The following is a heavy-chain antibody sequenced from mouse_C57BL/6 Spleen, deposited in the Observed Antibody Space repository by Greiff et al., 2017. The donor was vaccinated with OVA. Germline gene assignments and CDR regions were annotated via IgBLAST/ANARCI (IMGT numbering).Heavy chain of an antibody. J-gene: IGHJ2*01. CDR1: GYTFTDYE. D-gene: IGHD2-3*01. Sequence: VKLMESGAELVRPGASVTLSCKASGYTFTDYEMHWVKQTPVHGLEWIGAIDPETGGTAYNQKFKGKAILTADKSSSTAYMELRSLTSEDSAVYYCTRRGDGYYGDYWGQGTTLTVSS. CDR3: TRRGDGYYGDY. CDR2: IDPETGGT. V-gene: IGHV1-15*01.